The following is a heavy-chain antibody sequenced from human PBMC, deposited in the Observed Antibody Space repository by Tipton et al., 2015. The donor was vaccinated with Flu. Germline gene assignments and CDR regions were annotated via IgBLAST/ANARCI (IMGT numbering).Heavy chain of an antibody. CDR2: ISTSGST. J-gene: IGHJ3*01. Sequence: TLSLTCTVSGGSISTSYWSWIRQPAGKGLEWIGRISTSGSTNYNASLESRVTLSRDTSKNHISLRLTSATAADTALYYCARDLRGYSGYTGGDAFDLWGPGIMVTVSS. CDR3: ARDLRGYSGYTGGDAFDL. D-gene: IGHD5-12*01. CDR1: GGSISTSY. V-gene: IGHV4-4*07.